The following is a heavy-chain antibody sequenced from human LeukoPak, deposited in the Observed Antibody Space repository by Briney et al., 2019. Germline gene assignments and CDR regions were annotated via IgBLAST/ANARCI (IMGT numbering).Heavy chain of an antibody. Sequence: PGGSLRLSCVASGFIVSSNYMSWVRQAPGKGLEWVSVIYSGGSTYYADSVKGRFTISRDNSKNTLYLQMNSLRAEDTAVYYCARDAGYSSGWYNFYFDYWGQGTLVTVSS. CDR1: GFIVSSNY. CDR2: IYSGGST. CDR3: ARDAGYSSGWYNFYFDY. J-gene: IGHJ4*02. D-gene: IGHD6-19*01. V-gene: IGHV3-53*01.